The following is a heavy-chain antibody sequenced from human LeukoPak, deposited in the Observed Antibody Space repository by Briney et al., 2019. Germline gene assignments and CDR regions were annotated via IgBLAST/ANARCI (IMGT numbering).Heavy chain of an antibody. CDR1: GFTFGNFW. J-gene: IGHJ4*02. CDR3: ARWNHVDRYFDY. D-gene: IGHD5-12*01. Sequence: PGGSLRLSCAASGFTFGNFWMHWVRQGPEKGLVWVSGIKADGSTGYADSVKGRFTISRDNSKNTLYLQMNSLRAEDTAVYYCARWNHVDRYFDYWGQGTLVTVSS. V-gene: IGHV3-74*01. CDR2: IKADGST.